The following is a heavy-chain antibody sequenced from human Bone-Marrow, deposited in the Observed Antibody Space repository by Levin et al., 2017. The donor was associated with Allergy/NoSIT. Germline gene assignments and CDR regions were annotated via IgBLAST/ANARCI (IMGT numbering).Heavy chain of an antibody. CDR3: ARDKLSRGYDFWSGYYLGYFDY. CDR2: IYYSGST. D-gene: IGHD3-3*01. CDR1: GGSISSSSYY. J-gene: IGHJ4*02. V-gene: IGHV4-39*07. Sequence: GSLRLSCTVSGGSISSSSYYWGWIRQPPGKGLEWIGSIYYSGSTYYNPSLKSRVTISVDTSKNQFSLKLSSVTAADTAVYYCARDKLSRGYDFWSGYYLGYFDYWGQGTLVTVSS.